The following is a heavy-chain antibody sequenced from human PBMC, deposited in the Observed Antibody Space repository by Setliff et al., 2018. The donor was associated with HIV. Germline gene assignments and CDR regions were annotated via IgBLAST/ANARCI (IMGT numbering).Heavy chain of an antibody. CDR3: ARHGAYYDFSTYYYPRYYFDC. Sequence: SETLSLTCTISGVSISSSSFYWGWIRQSPGKGLEWIGSIYYSGSTYYNPSLKSRLTISVDTSKNQFSLRLSSVTAADTAVYYCARHGAYYDFSTYYYPRYYFDCWGQGTLVTVSS. CDR2: IYYSGST. D-gene: IGHD3-3*01. J-gene: IGHJ4*02. V-gene: IGHV4-39*01. CDR1: GVSISSSSFY.